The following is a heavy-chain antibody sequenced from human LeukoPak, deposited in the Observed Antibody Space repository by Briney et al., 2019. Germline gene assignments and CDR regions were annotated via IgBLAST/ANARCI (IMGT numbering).Heavy chain of an antibody. Sequence: PGGSLRLSCAASGFTVSSNYMSWARQAPGKGLEWVSVIYSGGSTYYADSVKGRFTISRDNSKNTLYLQMNSLRAEDTAVYYCARDLVKDTASSRVDYYYYYGMDVWGQGTTVTVSS. D-gene: IGHD5-18*01. V-gene: IGHV3-53*01. J-gene: IGHJ6*02. CDR3: ARDLVKDTASSRVDYYYYYGMDV. CDR2: IYSGGST. CDR1: GFTVSSNY.